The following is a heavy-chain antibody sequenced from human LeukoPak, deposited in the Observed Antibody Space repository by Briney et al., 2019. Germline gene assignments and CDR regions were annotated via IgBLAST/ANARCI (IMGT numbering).Heavy chain of an antibody. CDR1: GFTFSSYG. D-gene: IGHD3-10*01. Sequence: PGGSLRLSCAASGFTFSSYGMHWVRQAPGKGLEWVAVISYDGSNKYCADSVKGRFTISRDNSKNTLYLQMNSLRAEDTAVYYCTTDDMVRGVPYYFDYWGQGTLVTVSS. J-gene: IGHJ4*02. CDR2: ISYDGSNK. CDR3: TTDDMVRGVPYYFDY. V-gene: IGHV3-30*03.